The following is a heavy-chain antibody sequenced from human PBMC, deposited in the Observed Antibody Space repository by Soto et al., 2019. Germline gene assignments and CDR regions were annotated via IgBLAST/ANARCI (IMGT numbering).Heavy chain of an antibody. CDR3: AKDSSGHTSFDY. CDR2: ISSSGGTT. Sequence: GGSLRLSCAASGFTFSSYAMTWVRQAPGSGLEWVSGISSSGGTTYYADSVKGRFIISRDNSKNTLYLQMNSLRAEDTAVYYCAKDSSGHTSFDYWGQGTLVTVSS. CDR1: GFTFSSYA. J-gene: IGHJ4*02. V-gene: IGHV3-23*01. D-gene: IGHD6-19*01.